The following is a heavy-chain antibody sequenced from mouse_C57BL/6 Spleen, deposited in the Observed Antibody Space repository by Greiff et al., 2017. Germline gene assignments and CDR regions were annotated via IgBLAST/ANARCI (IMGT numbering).Heavy chain of an antibody. V-gene: IGHV1-66*01. CDR1: GYSFTRYY. J-gene: IGHJ2*01. CDR3: ARRGSDYSYYFDY. CDR2: IYPGSGNT. D-gene: IGHD2-4*01. Sequence: VQLQQSGPELVKPGASVKISCKASGYSFTRYYIHWVKQRPGQGLEWIGWIYPGSGNTKYNEKFKGKATLTADTSSSTAYMQLSSLTSEDSAVYYCARRGSDYSYYFDYWGQGTTLTVSS.